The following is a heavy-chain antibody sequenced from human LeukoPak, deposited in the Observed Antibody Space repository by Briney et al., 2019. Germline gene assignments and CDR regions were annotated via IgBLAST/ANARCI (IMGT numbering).Heavy chain of an antibody. J-gene: IGHJ4*02. CDR1: GFTFSSYA. CDR3: AKVNYDILTGYYTTLDY. Sequence: GGSLRLSCAASGFTFSSYAMSWVRQAPVKGLEWVSAISGSGGSTYYADSVKGRFTISRDNSKNTLYLQMNSLRAEDTAVYYCAKVNYDILTGYYTTLDYWGQGTLVTVSS. CDR2: ISGSGGST. V-gene: IGHV3-23*01. D-gene: IGHD3-9*01.